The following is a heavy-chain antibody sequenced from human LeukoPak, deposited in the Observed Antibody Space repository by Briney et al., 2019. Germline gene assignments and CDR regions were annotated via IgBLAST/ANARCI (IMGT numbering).Heavy chain of an antibody. CDR2: IIPIFGTA. Sequence: SVKVSCKAFGGSFSSEAISWVRQAPGQGLEWMGGIIPIFGTANYAQKFQGRVTITTDESTSTAYMELSSLRSEDTAVYYCARGVWQTLHSAYYYYYMDVWGKGTTVTVSS. J-gene: IGHJ6*03. CDR3: ARGVWQTLHSAYYYYYMDV. CDR1: GGSFSSEA. D-gene: IGHD6-6*01. V-gene: IGHV1-69*05.